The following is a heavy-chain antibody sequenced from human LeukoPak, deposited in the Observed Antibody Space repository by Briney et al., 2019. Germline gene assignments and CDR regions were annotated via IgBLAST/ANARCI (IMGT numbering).Heavy chain of an antibody. D-gene: IGHD2-15*01. V-gene: IGHV1-69*04. CDR3: ARESNIVQTPPLDY. J-gene: IGHJ4*02. CDR1: GGTFSSYA. CDR2: IIPILGIA. Sequence: ASVKVSCKASGGTFSSYAISWVRQAPGQGLEWMGRIIPILGIANYAQKFQGRVTITADKSTSTAYMELSSLRSEDTAVYYCARESNIVQTPPLDYLGQGTLVTVSS.